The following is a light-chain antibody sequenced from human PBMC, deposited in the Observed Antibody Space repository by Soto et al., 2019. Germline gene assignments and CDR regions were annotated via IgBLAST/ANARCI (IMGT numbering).Light chain of an antibody. Sequence: DIVLTQSPGTLSLSPGERATLSCRASQSVSSSYLAWYQQKPGQAPRLLIYGASNRATGVPVRFSGSGSGTEFTLTISSLQSEDFAIYYCLQHNNWWTFGQGTKVDIK. CDR3: LQHNNWWT. CDR1: QSVSSSY. CDR2: GAS. V-gene: IGKV3-15*01. J-gene: IGKJ1*01.